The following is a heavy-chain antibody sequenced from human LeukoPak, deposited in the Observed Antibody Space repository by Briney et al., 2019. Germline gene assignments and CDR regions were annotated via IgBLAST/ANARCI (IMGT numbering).Heavy chain of an antibody. CDR3: ARKYCSGGSCYSSGMDV. J-gene: IGHJ6*02. V-gene: IGHV1-69*13. CDR2: IIPIFGTA. CDR1: GYTFTSYG. D-gene: IGHD2-15*01. Sequence: VASVKVSCKASGYTFTSYGISWVRQAPGQGLEWMGGIIPIFGTANYAQKFQGRVTITADESTSTAYMELSSLRSEDTAVYYCARKYCSGGSCYSSGMDVWGQGTTVTVSS.